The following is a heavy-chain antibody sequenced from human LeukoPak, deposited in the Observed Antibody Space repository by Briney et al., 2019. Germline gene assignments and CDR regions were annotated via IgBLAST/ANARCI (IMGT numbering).Heavy chain of an antibody. CDR3: ARQTGSGLFILP. CDR1: GGSISSSSYY. J-gene: IGHJ4*02. V-gene: IGHV4-39*01. Sequence: SETLSLTCTVSGGSISSSSYYWGWIRQPPGKGLEWIGSIYYSGNTYYNASLKSQVSISIDTSKNQFSLRLTSVTAADMAVYYCARQTGSGLFILPGGQGTLVTVSS. CDR2: IYYSGNT. D-gene: IGHD3/OR15-3a*01.